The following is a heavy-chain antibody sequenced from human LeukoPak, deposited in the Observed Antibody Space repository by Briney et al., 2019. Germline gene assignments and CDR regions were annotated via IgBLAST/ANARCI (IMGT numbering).Heavy chain of an antibody. CDR1: GGSISSSSYY. CDR3: ARNYGGTNFDL. Sequence: SETLYLTCTVSGGSISSSSYYWGWIRQPPGTGLEWIGSIYYSGSTYYNPSLKSRVTISVDTSKNQFSLKLSSVTAAETAVYYCARNYGGTNFDLWGQGTLVTVSS. CDR2: IYYSGST. V-gene: IGHV4-39*01. J-gene: IGHJ4*02. D-gene: IGHD3-16*01.